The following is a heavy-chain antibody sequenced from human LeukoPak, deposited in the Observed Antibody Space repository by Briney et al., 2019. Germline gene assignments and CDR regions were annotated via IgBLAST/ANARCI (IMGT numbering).Heavy chain of an antibody. D-gene: IGHD3-16*01. CDR2: IYYGGST. CDR1: GGSISSSHY. V-gene: IGHV4-39*07. CDR3: ATAWGDY. J-gene: IGHJ4*02. Sequence: PSETLSLTCTVSGGSISSSHYWDWILQPAGKGLEWVVSIYYGGSTYYNPSLKTRVTMSVDTSTNQFSLKLSSVTAADTAVYYCATAWGDYWGQGTLVTVSS.